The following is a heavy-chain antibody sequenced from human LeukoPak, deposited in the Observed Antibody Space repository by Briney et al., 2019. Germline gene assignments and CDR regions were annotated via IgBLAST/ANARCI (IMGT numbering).Heavy chain of an antibody. CDR1: GGSFSGYY. J-gene: IGHJ3*02. D-gene: IGHD3-22*01. Sequence: SETLSLTCAVYGGSFSGYYWSWIRQPPGKGLVWSGEINHSGSTNYNPSLKSRVTISVDTSKNQFSLKLSSVTAADTAVYYCARGLDYDCSGYYYFHDAFDIWGQGTMVTVSS. CDR3: ARGLDYDCSGYYYFHDAFDI. CDR2: INHSGST. V-gene: IGHV4-34*01.